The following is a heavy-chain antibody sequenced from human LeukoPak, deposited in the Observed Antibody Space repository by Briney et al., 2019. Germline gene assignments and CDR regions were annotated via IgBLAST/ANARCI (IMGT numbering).Heavy chain of an antibody. Sequence: GGSLRLSCAASGFTFSSYGMHWVRQAPGKGLEWVAVISYDGSNKYYADSVKGRFTISRDNSKNTLYLQMNSLRAEDTAVYYCAKVGGSTTVTYTDDAFDIWGQGTMVTVSS. J-gene: IGHJ3*02. CDR3: AKVGGSTTVTYTDDAFDI. V-gene: IGHV3-30*18. CDR2: ISYDGSNK. D-gene: IGHD4-17*01. CDR1: GFTFSSYG.